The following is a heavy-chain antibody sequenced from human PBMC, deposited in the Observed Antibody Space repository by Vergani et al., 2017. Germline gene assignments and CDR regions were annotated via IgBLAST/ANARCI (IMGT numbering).Heavy chain of an antibody. V-gene: IGHV4-59*01. CDR1: GGSISSYY. D-gene: IGHD6-6*01. Sequence: QVQLQESGPGLVKPSETLSLTCTVSGGSISSYYWSWIRQPPGTGLEWIGYIYYSGSTNYNPSLKSRVTISVDTSKNQFSLKLSSVTAADTAVYYCARGLKSSSNVEGIWGQGTLVTVSS. J-gene: IGHJ4*02. CDR2: IYYSGST. CDR3: ARGLKSSSNVEGI.